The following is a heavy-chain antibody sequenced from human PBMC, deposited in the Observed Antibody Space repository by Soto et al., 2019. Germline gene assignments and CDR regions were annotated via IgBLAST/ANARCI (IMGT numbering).Heavy chain of an antibody. CDR1: GGTFSNSA. Sequence: QVQLVQSGAEVRKPGSSVKVSCKASGGTFSNSAITWVRQAPGQGLEWVGGIIPIFGSTNYAQKFQGRVTITADESTGTAYMERSSLTSEDTAVYYCARDGDLRSDFWSGPLGGGWFDPWGQGTLVTVSS. V-gene: IGHV1-69*12. J-gene: IGHJ5*02. CDR3: ARDGDLRSDFWSGPLGGGWFDP. D-gene: IGHD3-3*01. CDR2: IIPIFGST.